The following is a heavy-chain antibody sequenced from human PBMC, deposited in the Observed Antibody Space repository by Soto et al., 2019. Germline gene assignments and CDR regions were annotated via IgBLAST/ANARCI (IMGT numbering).Heavy chain of an antibody. CDR2: IYHSGST. CDR3: ARDPGR. Sequence: SETLSLTCAVSVRSISSDGSSWSWIRQPPGKGLEWIGYIYHSGSTYYNPSLKSRVTISVDRSKNQFSLKLSSVTAADTAVYYCARDPGRWGQGTLVTVS. J-gene: IGHJ4*02. CDR1: VRSISSDGSS. V-gene: IGHV4-30-2*01.